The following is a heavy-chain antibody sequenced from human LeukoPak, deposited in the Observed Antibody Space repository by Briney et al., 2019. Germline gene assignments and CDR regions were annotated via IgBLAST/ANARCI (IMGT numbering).Heavy chain of an antibody. V-gene: IGHV3-23*01. CDR1: GFTFSSYG. CDR3: ARDSVSGVAAAGDFDY. D-gene: IGHD6-13*01. Sequence: GGSLRLSCAASGFTFSSYGMSWVRQAPGKGLEWVSAISGSGGSTYYADSVKGRFTISRDNSKNTLYLQMNSLRAEDTAVYYCARDSVSGVAAAGDFDYWGQGTLVTVSS. J-gene: IGHJ4*02. CDR2: ISGSGGST.